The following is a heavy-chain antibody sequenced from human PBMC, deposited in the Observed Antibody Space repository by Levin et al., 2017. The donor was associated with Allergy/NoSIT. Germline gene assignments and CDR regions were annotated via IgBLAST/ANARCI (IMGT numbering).Heavy chain of an antibody. CDR2: INAGNGNT. CDR1: GYTFISYA. CDR3: ARGPTGQKNWFDP. J-gene: IGHJ5*02. Sequence: VASVKVSCKASGYTFISYAIHWVRQAPGQRLEWMGWINAGNGNTEYSQKFQGRVTITRDTSASTAYMDLSSLRSEDTAVYYCARGPTGQKNWFDPWGQGTLVTVSS. V-gene: IGHV1-3*01.